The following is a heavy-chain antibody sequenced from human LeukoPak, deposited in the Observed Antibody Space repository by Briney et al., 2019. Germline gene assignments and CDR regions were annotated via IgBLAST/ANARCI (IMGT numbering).Heavy chain of an antibody. D-gene: IGHD2-2*01. J-gene: IGHJ4*02. Sequence: ASVKVSCKASGYTFTDYYMHWVRQAPGQGFEWMGWINPNSGDTNYAQKFQGRVTMTRDTSISTAHMELSRLRSDNTAVYYCARANFLYCSSTTCLFDYWGQGTLVIVSS. CDR3: ARANFLYCSSTTCLFDY. V-gene: IGHV1-2*02. CDR2: INPNSGDT. CDR1: GYTFTDYY.